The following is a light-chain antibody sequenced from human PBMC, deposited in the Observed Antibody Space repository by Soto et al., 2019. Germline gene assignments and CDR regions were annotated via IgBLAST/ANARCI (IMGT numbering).Light chain of an antibody. CDR3: QQYGGSPFT. V-gene: IGKV3-20*01. Sequence: ETVLTQSPATLSLSPGERATLSCRASQSVSSYLAWYQQKPGQAPRLLIYDASNRATGVPDRFSGTGSGTDFALTISRLETDDSAVYYCQQYGGSPFTFGPGTKVDIK. J-gene: IGKJ3*01. CDR1: QSVSSY. CDR2: DAS.